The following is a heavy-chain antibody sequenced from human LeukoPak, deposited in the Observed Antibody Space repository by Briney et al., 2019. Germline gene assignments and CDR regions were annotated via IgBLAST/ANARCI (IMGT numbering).Heavy chain of an antibody. D-gene: IGHD3-10*01. Sequence: PSETLSLTCTVSGGSINNYYWTWIRQPPGKGLECIGYVYYTGSTYYNPSLKSRVTISVDTSNNQFSLRLNSVTAADSAIYYCARDTRFMIREIVITMLDSWGQGTLVTVSS. J-gene: IGHJ4*02. CDR2: VYYTGST. CDR3: ARDTRFMIREIVITMLDS. CDR1: GGSINNYY. V-gene: IGHV4-59*01.